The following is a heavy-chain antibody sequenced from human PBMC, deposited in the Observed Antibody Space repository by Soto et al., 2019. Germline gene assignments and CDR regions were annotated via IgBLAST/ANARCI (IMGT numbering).Heavy chain of an antibody. CDR1: GGSISSSSYY. J-gene: IGHJ4*02. CDR3: ARLEAYCSGGSCYFFDY. D-gene: IGHD2-15*01. Sequence: NPSETLSLTCTVSGGSISSSSYYWGWIRQPPGKGLEWIGSIYYSGSTYYNPSLKSRVTISVDTSKNQFSLKLSSVTAADTAVYYCARLEAYCSGGSCYFFDYWGQGTLVTVSS. V-gene: IGHV4-39*01. CDR2: IYYSGST.